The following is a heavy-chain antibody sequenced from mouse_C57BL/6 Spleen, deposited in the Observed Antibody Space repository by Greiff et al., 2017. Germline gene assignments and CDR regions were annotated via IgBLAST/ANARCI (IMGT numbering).Heavy chain of an antibody. J-gene: IGHJ4*01. CDR3: ARLHLLHYAMDY. D-gene: IGHD2-10*01. CDR1: GFTFSDYY. Sequence: EVKLVESGGGLVQPGGSLKLSCAASGFTFSDYYMYWVRQTPEKRLEWVAYISNGGGSTYYPDTVKGRFTISRDNAKNTLYLQMSRLKSEDTAMYYCARLHLLHYAMDYWGQGTSVTVSS. V-gene: IGHV5-12*01. CDR2: ISNGGGST.